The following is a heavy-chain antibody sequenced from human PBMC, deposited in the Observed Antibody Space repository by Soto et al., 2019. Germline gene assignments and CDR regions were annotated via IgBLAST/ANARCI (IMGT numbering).Heavy chain of an antibody. V-gene: IGHV3-30*18. CDR3: AKDGAPRYCSRSSCHPAAAY. CDR2: ISFDGSHK. J-gene: IGHJ4*02. Sequence: GGSLRLSCAGSGFTFSNYGLHWVRQAPGKGLDWVSFISFDGSHKYYADSVKGRFTISRDNSNNMLYLQMDSLRTEDTAVYYCAKDGAPRYCSRSSCHPAAAYRGQGTLVTGSS. D-gene: IGHD2-15*01. CDR1: GFTFSNYG.